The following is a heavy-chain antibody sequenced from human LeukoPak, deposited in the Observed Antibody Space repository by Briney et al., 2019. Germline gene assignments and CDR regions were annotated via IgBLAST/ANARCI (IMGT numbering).Heavy chain of an antibody. V-gene: IGHV5-51*01. CDR3: ARHGRYSSGWHAASP. CDR1: GYSFTSYW. J-gene: IGHJ5*02. CDR2: IYPGDSDT. D-gene: IGHD6-19*01. Sequence: GESLKISCKGSGYSFTSYWIGWVRQMPGKGLEWMGIIYPGDSDTRYSPSFQGQVTISADKSISTAYLQWSSLKASDTAMYYCARHGRYSSGWHAASPWGQGTLVTVSS.